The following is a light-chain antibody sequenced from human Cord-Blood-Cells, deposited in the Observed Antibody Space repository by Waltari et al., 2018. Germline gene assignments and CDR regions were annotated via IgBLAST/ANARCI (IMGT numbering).Light chain of an antibody. CDR3: SSYTSSSSLVV. Sequence: QSALTQPASVSGSPGQSITISCTGTSSDVGGYNYAAWYQQHPGKAPKRMIYDVSNRPSGVSNRFSGSKSGNTASLTISGLQAEDEADYYCSSYTSSSSLVVFGGGTKLTVL. J-gene: IGLJ2*01. V-gene: IGLV2-14*01. CDR2: DVS. CDR1: SSDVGGYNY.